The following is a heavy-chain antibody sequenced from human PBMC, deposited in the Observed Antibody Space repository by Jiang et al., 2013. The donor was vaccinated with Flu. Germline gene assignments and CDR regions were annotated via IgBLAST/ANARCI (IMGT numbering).Heavy chain of an antibody. V-gene: IGHV7-4-1*01. D-gene: IGHD3-22*01. CDR3: ARAWITMIVVVITSYYYYGMDV. Sequence: QSGSELKKPGASVKVSCKASGYTFTSYAMNWVRQAPGQGLEWMGWINTNTGNPTYAQGFTGRFVFSLDTSVSTAYLQICSLKAEDTAVYYCARAWITMIVVVITSYYYYGMDVWGKGTNGHRLL. CDR1: GYTFTSYA. CDR2: INTNTGNP. J-gene: IGHJ6*04.